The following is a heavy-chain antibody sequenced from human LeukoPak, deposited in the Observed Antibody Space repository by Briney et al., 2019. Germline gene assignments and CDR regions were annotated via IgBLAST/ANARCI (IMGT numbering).Heavy chain of an antibody. CDR2: IYYSGNT. Sequence: SETLSLTCTVSGDSISTGGYYWNWIRQLPGKGLEWIGCIYYSGNTYYNPSLQSRVTISVDTSRNMFSLRLTSVTAADTALYYCARLKKAEGFLPDFWGQGSLVTVSS. CDR3: ARLKKAEGFLPDF. V-gene: IGHV4-31*03. CDR1: GDSISTGGYY. J-gene: IGHJ4*02.